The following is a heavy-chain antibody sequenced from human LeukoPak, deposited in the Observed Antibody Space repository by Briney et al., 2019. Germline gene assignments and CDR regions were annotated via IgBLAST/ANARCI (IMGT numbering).Heavy chain of an antibody. CDR1: GYTFTGYY. J-gene: IGHJ4*02. CDR2: INPNSGGT. D-gene: IGHD6-13*01. V-gene: IGHV1-2*04. Sequence: GASVKVSCKASGYTFTGYYMHWVRQAPGQGLEWMGWINPNSGGTNYAQKFQGWVTMTRNTSISTAYMELSSLRSEDTAVYYCAITRIAAAAFDYWGQGTLVTVSS. CDR3: AITRIAAAAFDY.